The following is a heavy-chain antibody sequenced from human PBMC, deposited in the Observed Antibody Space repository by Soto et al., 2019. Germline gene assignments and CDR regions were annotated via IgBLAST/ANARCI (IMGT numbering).Heavy chain of an antibody. V-gene: IGHV4-30-2*01. D-gene: IGHD3-16*01. CDR1: GDSISSGGYS. CDR3: ARCGLDYGMDV. CDR2: IYYDEST. Sequence: PSETLSLTCAVSGDSISSGGYSWSWIRQPPGKGLEWIGYIYYDESTNYNPSLKSRVTISGDRSKNHFSLSLSSVTAADTAVYYCARCGLDYGMDVWGQGTTVTVSS. J-gene: IGHJ6*02.